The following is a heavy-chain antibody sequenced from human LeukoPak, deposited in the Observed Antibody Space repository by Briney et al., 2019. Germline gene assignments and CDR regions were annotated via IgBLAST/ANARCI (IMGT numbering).Heavy chain of an antibody. CDR3: VTYYYVDAFDI. J-gene: IGHJ3*02. CDR2: IWYDGSNK. V-gene: IGHV3-33*01. Sequence: PGRSLRLSCAASGFTFSSYGMHWVRQAPGKGLEWVAVIWYDGSNKYYADSVKGRFTISRDNSKNTLYLQMNSLRAEDTAVYYCVTYYYVDAFDIWGQGTMGSVSS. D-gene: IGHD3-10*02. CDR1: GFTFSSYG.